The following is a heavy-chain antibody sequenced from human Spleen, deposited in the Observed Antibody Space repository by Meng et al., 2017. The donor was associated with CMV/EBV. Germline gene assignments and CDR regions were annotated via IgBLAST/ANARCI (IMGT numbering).Heavy chain of an antibody. CDR3: ARSRGVRGVIGYGMDV. CDR1: GFIFSSYG. Sequence: GESLKISCAASGFIFSSYGMHWVRQAPGKGLEWISYISRSANTVYYADSVKGRFTISRDNAKNSLYVQMNSLRADDTALYYCARSRGVRGVIGYGMDVWGQGTTVTVSS. V-gene: IGHV3-48*03. CDR2: ISRSANTV. D-gene: IGHD3-10*01. J-gene: IGHJ6*02.